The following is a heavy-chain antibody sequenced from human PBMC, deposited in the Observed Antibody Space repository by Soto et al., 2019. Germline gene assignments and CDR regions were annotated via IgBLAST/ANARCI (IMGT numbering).Heavy chain of an antibody. Sequence: GESLKISGEGSGYSFTSYWIGWVRQMPGKGLEWMWIIYPGDPDTRYSPSFHAQVTISADKSISTAYLQCSSLQASDTAMYYCFANPNYGMDVWGQETTVTVPS. CDR1: GYSFTSYW. CDR2: IYPGDPDT. CDR3: FANPNYGMDV. V-gene: IGHV5-51*01. J-gene: IGHJ6*02.